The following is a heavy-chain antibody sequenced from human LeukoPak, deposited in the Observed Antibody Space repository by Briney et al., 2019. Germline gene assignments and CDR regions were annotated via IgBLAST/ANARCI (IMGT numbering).Heavy chain of an antibody. J-gene: IGHJ4*02. CDR3: ARGGPSGIFFDY. V-gene: IGHV3-53*01. Sequence: GGSLRLSCAAPGFTVNSNYMNWVRQAPGKGLERVSVIYSGGSTYYADSVKGRFTISRDNSKNTLYLQMNSLRAEDTAVYYCARGGPSGIFFDYWGQGTLVTVSS. CDR1: GFTVNSNY. CDR2: IYSGGST. D-gene: IGHD1-26*01.